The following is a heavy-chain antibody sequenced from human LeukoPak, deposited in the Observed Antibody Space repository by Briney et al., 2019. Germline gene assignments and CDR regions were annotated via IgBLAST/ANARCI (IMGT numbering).Heavy chain of an antibody. J-gene: IGHJ4*02. CDR3: ATTMHGNYFWES. D-gene: IGHD3-10*01. Sequence: GESLKISCKGPGYTFASYWIAWVRQMPGKGLEWMGLIQPGDSDTRYSPCFQGEVTISSHKSISTAYLQWISVQAEDTAMYYCATTMHGNYFWESWGQGTLVTVSS. V-gene: IGHV5-51*01. CDR2: IQPGDSDT. CDR1: GYTFASYW.